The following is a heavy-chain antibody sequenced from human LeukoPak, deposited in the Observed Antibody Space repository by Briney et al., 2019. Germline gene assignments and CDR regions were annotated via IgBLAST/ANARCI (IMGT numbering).Heavy chain of an antibody. J-gene: IGHJ4*02. CDR2: TNPSSGST. Sequence: ASVKVSCKASGFTFTSHYIHWVRQAPGLGLEWMGLTNPSSGSTTYAQRFQGRVTLTRDKSTGTVYLELSSLRSEDTAVYYCARLSNYSPPSFDYWGQGTLVTVSS. CDR1: GFTFTSHY. D-gene: IGHD4-11*01. V-gene: IGHV1-46*01. CDR3: ARLSNYSPPSFDY.